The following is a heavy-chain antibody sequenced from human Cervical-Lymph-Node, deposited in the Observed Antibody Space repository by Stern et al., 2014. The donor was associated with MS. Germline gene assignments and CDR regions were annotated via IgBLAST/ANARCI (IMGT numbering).Heavy chain of an antibody. D-gene: IGHD4-11*01. CDR1: GYTFTRYY. J-gene: IGHJ4*02. Sequence: VHLVESGSGVKKPGASVKVSCKALGYTFTRYYLHWVRQAPGQGLEWMGMINPNSGSTSYAQKFQGRVTMTRDTSTSTVYMELSSLRSEDTAMYYCARTYSNYDQFDYWGQGTLVTVSS. V-gene: IGHV1-46*01. CDR3: ARTYSNYDQFDY. CDR2: INPNSGST.